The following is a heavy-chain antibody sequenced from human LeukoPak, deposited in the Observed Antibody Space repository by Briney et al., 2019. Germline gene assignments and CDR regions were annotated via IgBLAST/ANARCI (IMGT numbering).Heavy chain of an antibody. D-gene: IGHD2-2*01. CDR3: ARASIVVPAAIFRLDY. J-gene: IGHJ4*02. CDR1: GYTFTSYY. V-gene: IGHV1-46*01. CDR2: INPSGGST. Sequence: ASVKVSCKASGYTFTSYYMHWVRQAPGQGLEWMGIINPSGGSTSYAQKFQGRVTMTRDMSTSTVYMELSSLRSEDTAVYYCARASIVVPAAIFRLDYWGQGTLVTVSS.